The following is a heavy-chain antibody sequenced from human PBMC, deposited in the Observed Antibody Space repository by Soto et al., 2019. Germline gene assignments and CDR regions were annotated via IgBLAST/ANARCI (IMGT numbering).Heavy chain of an antibody. CDR1: GYTFTGYY. Sequence: ASVKVSCKASGYTFTGYYMHWVRQAPGQGLEWMGWINPNSGGTNYAQKFQGWVTMTRDTSISTAYMELSRLRSDDTAVYYCARDSRAAAAYYYYGMDVWGQGTTVTVSS. J-gene: IGHJ6*02. CDR2: INPNSGGT. CDR3: ARDSRAAAAYYYYGMDV. D-gene: IGHD2-2*01. V-gene: IGHV1-2*04.